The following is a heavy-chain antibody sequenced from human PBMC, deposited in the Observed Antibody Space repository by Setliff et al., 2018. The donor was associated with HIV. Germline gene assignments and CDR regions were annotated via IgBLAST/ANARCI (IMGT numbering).Heavy chain of an antibody. D-gene: IGHD4-17*01. J-gene: IGHJ4*02. V-gene: IGHV4-4*07. CDR1: GGSISGYY. CDR3: ARVSKGDYGGNFDS. Sequence: PSETPSLTCTVSGGSISGYYWSWIRQPAGKGLEWIGRIYPSGSTSYNPSLQSRVVMSVDTSKNQFSLRLISVTAADTAVYFCARVSKGDYGGNFDSWGQGTLVTVSS. CDR2: IYPSGST.